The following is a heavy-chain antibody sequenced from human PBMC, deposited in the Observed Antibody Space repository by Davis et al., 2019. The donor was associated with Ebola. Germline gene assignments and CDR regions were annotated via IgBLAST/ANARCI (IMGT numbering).Heavy chain of an antibody. CDR2: INSDGSST. CDR3: ARGRVAARHFDY. CDR1: GFTFSSYW. D-gene: IGHD6-6*01. J-gene: IGHJ4*02. Sequence: HTGGSLRLSCAASGFTFSSYWMHWVRQAPGKGLVWVSRINSDGSSTSYADSVKGRFTISRDNAKNTLYLQMNSLRAEDTAVYYCARGRVAARHFDYWGQGTLVTVSS. V-gene: IGHV3-74*01.